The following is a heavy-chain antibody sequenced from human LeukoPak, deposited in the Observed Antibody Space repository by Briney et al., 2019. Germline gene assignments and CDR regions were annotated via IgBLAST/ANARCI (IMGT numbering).Heavy chain of an antibody. Sequence: GGSLRLSCAASGFTFSSYAMSWVRQAPGKGLEWVSAISGSGGSTYYADSVKGRFTISRDNSKNTLYLQMNSLRAEDTAVYYCAKDREGYCSSTSCCAFDYWGQGTLVTVSS. CDR2: ISGSGGST. CDR3: AKDREGYCSSTSCCAFDY. D-gene: IGHD2-2*01. J-gene: IGHJ4*02. CDR1: GFTFSSYA. V-gene: IGHV3-23*01.